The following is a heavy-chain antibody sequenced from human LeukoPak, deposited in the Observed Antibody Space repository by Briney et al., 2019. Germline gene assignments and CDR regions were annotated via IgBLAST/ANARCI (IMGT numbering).Heavy chain of an antibody. Sequence: GGSLRLSCAASGLTFSTYWMHWVRQAPGKGLVWVSRITPDGTSTTYADSVRGRFTISRDNAKNTLYLQMNSLTAEDTAVYYCARGMRDYYGLDYWGQGTLVTVSS. CDR1: GLTFSTYW. J-gene: IGHJ4*02. CDR3: ARGMRDYYGLDY. V-gene: IGHV3-74*01. CDR2: ITPDGTST. D-gene: IGHD3-10*01.